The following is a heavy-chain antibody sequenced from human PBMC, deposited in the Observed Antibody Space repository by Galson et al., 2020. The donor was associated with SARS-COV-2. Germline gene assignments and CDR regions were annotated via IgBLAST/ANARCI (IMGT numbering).Heavy chain of an antibody. V-gene: IGHV4-61*02. CDR1: GGSISSGYYH. Sequence: SETLSLTCTVSGGSISSGYYHWSWIRQSAGKGLEWIGRIHTTGSTNYNPSLKSRVTISVDTSKSQFSLKLSSATASDTAVYYCARETGYWESGGYFEGDYYFDYWGQGTLVTVSS. D-gene: IGHD3-22*01. CDR3: ARETGYWESGGYFEGDYYFDY. J-gene: IGHJ4*02. CDR2: IHTTGST.